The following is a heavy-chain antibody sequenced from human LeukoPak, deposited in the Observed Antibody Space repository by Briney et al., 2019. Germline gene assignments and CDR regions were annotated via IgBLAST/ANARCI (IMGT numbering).Heavy chain of an antibody. CDR1: GDSIGSDYY. Sequence: PSETLSLTCAVSGDSIGSDYYWGWIRQPPGKGLEYIGFLYYSGTTSYNPSLKSRITMSLDTSKNHFSLSLSSVTAADTGVYYCTRTLAYTANWDWGQGTLVTVSS. CDR2: LYYSGTT. V-gene: IGHV4-38-2*01. J-gene: IGHJ4*02. CDR3: TRTLAYTANWD. D-gene: IGHD1-1*01.